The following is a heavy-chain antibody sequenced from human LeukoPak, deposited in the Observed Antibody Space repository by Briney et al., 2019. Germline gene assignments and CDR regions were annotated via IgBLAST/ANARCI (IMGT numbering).Heavy chain of an antibody. V-gene: IGHV3-7*01. Sequence: GGSLRLSCVVSGFTFSSYWMSWVRQAPGKGLEWVAIIMQDGSEKYYVDSVKGRFTMSRDNAKDSLYLQMNSLRAEDTAVYYCARVQWKVRVVGSYFEYWGQGALVTVSS. CDR1: GFTFSSYW. D-gene: IGHD6-19*01. CDR2: IMQDGSEK. J-gene: IGHJ4*02. CDR3: ARVQWKVRVVGSYFEY.